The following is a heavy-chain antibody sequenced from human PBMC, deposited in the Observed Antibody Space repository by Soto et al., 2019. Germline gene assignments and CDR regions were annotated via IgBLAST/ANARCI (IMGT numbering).Heavy chain of an antibody. D-gene: IGHD1-7*01. J-gene: IGHJ4*02. CDR3: ARDGTGTTSFYFDY. CDR2: ISYDGSNK. Sequence: LRLSCAASGFTFSSYAMHWVRQAPGKGLEWVAVISYDGSNKYYADSVKGRFTISRDNSKNTLYLQMNSLRAEDTAVYYCARDGTGTTSFYFDYWGQGTLVTVSS. V-gene: IGHV3-30-3*01. CDR1: GFTFSSYA.